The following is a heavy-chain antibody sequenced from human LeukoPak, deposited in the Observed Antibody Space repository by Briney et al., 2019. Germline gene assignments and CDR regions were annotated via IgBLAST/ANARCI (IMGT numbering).Heavy chain of an antibody. CDR2: IYYSGST. J-gene: IGHJ6*02. Sequence: SETLSLTCTVSGGSISSYYWSWIRQPPGKGLEWIGYIYYSGSTNYNPSLKSRVTISVDTSKNQFSLKLSSVTAADTAVYYCAGGGDPQYYYFGMDVWGQGTTVTVSS. CDR1: GGSISSYY. CDR3: AGGGDPQYYYFGMDV. D-gene: IGHD2-21*02. V-gene: IGHV4-59*08.